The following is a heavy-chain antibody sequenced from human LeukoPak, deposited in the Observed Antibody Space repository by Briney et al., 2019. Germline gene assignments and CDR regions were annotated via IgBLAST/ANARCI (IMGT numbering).Heavy chain of an antibody. J-gene: IGHJ4*02. CDR3: AGTSWLGRYCSSTSCYEGSGYFDY. D-gene: IGHD2-2*01. CDR2: ISGSGGST. Sequence: GGSLRLSCAASGFIFSSYAMSWVRQAPGKGLEWVSAISGSGGSTYYADSVKGRFTISRDNSKNTLYVQMNSLRAEDTAVYYCAGTSWLGRYCSSTSCYEGSGYFDYWGQGTLVTVSS. CDR1: GFIFSSYA. V-gene: IGHV3-23*01.